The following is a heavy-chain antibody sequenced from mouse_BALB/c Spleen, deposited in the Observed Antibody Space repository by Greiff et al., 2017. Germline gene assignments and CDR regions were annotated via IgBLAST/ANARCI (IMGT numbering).Heavy chain of an antibody. CDR2: ISTYYGDA. J-gene: IGHJ2*01. CDR3: IRSSGYLDY. Sequence: QVQLQQSGAELVRPGVSVKISCKGSGYTFTDYAMHWVKQSHAKSLEWIGVISTYYGDASYNQKFKGKATMTVDKSSSTAYMELARLTSEDSAIYYCIRSSGYLDYWGQGTTLTVSS. CDR1: GYTFTDYA. V-gene: IGHV1S137*01. D-gene: IGHD3-1*01.